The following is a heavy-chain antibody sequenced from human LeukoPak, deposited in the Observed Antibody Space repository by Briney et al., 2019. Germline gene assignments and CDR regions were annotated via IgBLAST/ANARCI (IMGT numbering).Heavy chain of an antibody. CDR3: TTDTLLLPL. D-gene: IGHD2/OR15-2a*01. CDR1: GFTFSGYY. CDR2: ISHTGTTI. J-gene: IGHJ3*01. Sequence: GGSLRLSCAASGFTFSGYYMSWIRQAPGKGLEWVSYISHTGTTIHYADSVRGRFTLSRDNARNSLYLQMNSLKTEDTAVYYCTTDTLLLPLWGQGTMVTVSS. V-gene: IGHV3-11*01.